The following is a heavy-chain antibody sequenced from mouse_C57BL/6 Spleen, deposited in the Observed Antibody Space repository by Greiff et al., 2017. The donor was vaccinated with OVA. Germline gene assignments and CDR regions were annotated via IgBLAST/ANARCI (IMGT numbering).Heavy chain of an antibody. CDR1: GYTFTDYY. CDR2: IYPGSGNT. J-gene: IGHJ1*03. V-gene: IGHV1-76*01. Sequence: VKLQESGAELVRPGASVKLSCKASGYTFTDYYINWVKQRPGQGLEWIARIYPGSGNTYYNEKFKGKATLTAEKSSSTAYMQLSSLTSEDSAVYFCARQGDRYFDVWGTGTTVTVSS. CDR3: ARQGDRYFDV.